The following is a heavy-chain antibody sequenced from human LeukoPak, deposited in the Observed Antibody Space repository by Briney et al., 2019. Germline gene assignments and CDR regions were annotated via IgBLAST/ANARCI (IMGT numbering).Heavy chain of an antibody. CDR3: ARESNGDYYFDY. J-gene: IGHJ4*02. Sequence: GGSLRLSCAASGFTFSSYEMNWVRQAPGKGLEWVSYISSGGSTIYYADSVKGRFTISRDNAKNSLYLQMNSLRAEDTAVYYCARESNGDYYFDYWGQGTLVTVSS. CDR1: GFTFSSYE. D-gene: IGHD4-17*01. CDR2: ISSGGSTI. V-gene: IGHV3-48*03.